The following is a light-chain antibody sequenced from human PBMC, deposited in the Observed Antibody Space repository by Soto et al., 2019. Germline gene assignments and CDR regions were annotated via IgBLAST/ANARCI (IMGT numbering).Light chain of an antibody. CDR1: QSVSSN. J-gene: IGKJ1*01. Sequence: EIVMTQSPATLSVPPGERATLSCRASQSVSSNLAWYQQKPGTAPRLLIYGASTRATGIPARFSGRGSGTEFTLTISSLQSEDFAVYYCQQYNNWQCAWAFGQGTKVVIK. CDR2: GAS. CDR3: QQYNNWQCAWA. V-gene: IGKV3-15*01.